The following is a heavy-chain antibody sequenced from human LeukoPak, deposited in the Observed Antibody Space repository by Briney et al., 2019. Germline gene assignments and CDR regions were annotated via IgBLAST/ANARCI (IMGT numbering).Heavy chain of an antibody. Sequence: GGSLRLSCTASGFSFSNHYMRWIRQAPGEGLEWVANINEDGSNKWHLGSVKGRFAVSRDNARNSLYLQMNSLRVEDTAVYYCTRVIVAVPGYFDYFDFWGQGVLVTVSS. J-gene: IGHJ4*02. CDR2: INEDGSNK. V-gene: IGHV3-7*01. D-gene: IGHD6-19*01. CDR1: GFSFSNHY. CDR3: TRVIVAVPGYFDYFDF.